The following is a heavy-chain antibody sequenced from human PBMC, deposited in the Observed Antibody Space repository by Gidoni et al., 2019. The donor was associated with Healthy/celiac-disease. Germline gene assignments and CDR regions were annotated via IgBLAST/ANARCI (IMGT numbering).Heavy chain of an antibody. J-gene: IGHJ4*02. CDR2: IYHSGST. CDR1: GGSISSGGYS. CDR3: AGAYYDYVWGSYRYIGGFDY. V-gene: IGHV4-30-2*01. Sequence: QLQLQESGSGLVKPSQTLSLTCAVSGGSISSGGYSWSWIRQPPGKGLEWIWYIYHSGSTYYNPSLKSRVTISVDRSKNQFSLKLSSVTAADTAVYYCAGAYYDYVWGSYRYIGGFDYWGQGTLVTVSS. D-gene: IGHD3-16*02.